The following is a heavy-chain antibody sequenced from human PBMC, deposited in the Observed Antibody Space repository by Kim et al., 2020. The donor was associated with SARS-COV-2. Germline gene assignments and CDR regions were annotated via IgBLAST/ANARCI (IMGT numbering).Heavy chain of an antibody. J-gene: IGHJ3*02. V-gene: IGHV3-7*03. D-gene: IGHD6-19*01. CDR3: ARTVAGRIDAFDI. Sequence: YYVDCLKGGFTISRNNDQNSLYLHVTRLRVEDTAVYYCARTVAGRIDAFDIWGQGTMVTVSS.